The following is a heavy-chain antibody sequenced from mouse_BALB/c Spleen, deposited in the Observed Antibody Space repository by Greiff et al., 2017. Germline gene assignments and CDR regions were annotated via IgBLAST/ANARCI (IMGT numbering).Heavy chain of an antibody. CDR1: GYTFSSYW. V-gene: IGHV1-9*01. Sequence: QVQLQQSGAELMKPGASVKISCKATGYTFSSYWIEWVKQRPGHGLEWIGEILPGSGSTNYNEKFKGKATFTADTSSNTAYMQLSSLTSEDSAVYYCARWYGNYGGFYAMDYWGQGTSVTVSS. CDR3: ARWYGNYGGFYAMDY. CDR2: ILPGSGST. D-gene: IGHD2-10*02. J-gene: IGHJ4*01.